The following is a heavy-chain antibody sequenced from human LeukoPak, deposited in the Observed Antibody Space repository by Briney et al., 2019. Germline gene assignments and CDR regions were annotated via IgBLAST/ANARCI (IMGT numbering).Heavy chain of an antibody. Sequence: GGSLRLSCAASGFTFSSYWMHWLRQAPGKGLVWVSRINSDGSSTSYADSVKGRFTISRDNAKNTLYLQMNSLRAEDTAVYYCARDFPNYDILTGRGGYGMDVWGQGTTVTVSS. J-gene: IGHJ6*02. CDR3: ARDFPNYDILTGRGGYGMDV. V-gene: IGHV3-74*01. D-gene: IGHD3-9*01. CDR1: GFTFSSYW. CDR2: INSDGSST.